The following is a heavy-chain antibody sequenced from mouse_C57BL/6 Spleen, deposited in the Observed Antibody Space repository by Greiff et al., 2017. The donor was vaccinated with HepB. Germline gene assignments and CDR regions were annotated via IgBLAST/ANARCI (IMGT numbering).Heavy chain of an antibody. D-gene: IGHD2-4*01. CDR3: ARVYYDYDGYFDV. CDR2: ISSGGSYT. CDR1: GFTFSSYG. Sequence: EVKLVESGGDLVKPGGSLKLSCAASGFTFSSYGMSWVRQTPDKRLEWVATISSGGSYTYYPDSVKGRFTISRDNAKNTLYLQMSSLKSEDTAMYYCARVYYDYDGYFDVWGTGTTVTVSS. V-gene: IGHV5-6*01. J-gene: IGHJ1*03.